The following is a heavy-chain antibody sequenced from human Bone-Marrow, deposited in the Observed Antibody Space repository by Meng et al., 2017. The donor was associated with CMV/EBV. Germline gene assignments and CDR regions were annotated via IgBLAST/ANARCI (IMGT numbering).Heavy chain of an antibody. CDR3: AKNGPQILEWFRDYFDY. CDR1: GFTFSSYG. V-gene: IGHV3-30*02. J-gene: IGHJ4*02. CDR2: IRYDGSNK. D-gene: IGHD3-3*01. Sequence: GESLKISCAASGFTFSSYGMHWVRQAPGKGLEWVAFIRYDGSNKYYADSVKGRFTISRDNSKNTLYLQMNSLRAEDTAVYYCAKNGPQILEWFRDYFDYWGQGTLVTVSS.